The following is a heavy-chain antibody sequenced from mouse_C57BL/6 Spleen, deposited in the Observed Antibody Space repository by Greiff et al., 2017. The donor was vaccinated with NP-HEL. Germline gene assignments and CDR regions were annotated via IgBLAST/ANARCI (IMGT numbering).Heavy chain of an antibody. CDR3: ARAEDAMDY. V-gene: IGHV1-69*01. Sequence: VQLQQPGAELVMPGASVKLSCKASGYTFTSYWMHWVKQRPGQGLEWIGELAPSDSYTNYNQKFKGKSTLTVDKSSSTAYMQLSSLTSEDSAVYYCARAEDAMDYWGQGTSVTVSS. J-gene: IGHJ4*01. CDR1: GYTFTSYW. CDR2: LAPSDSYT.